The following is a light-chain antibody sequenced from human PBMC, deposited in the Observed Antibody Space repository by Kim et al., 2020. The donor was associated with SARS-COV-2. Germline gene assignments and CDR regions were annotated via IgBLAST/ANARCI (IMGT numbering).Light chain of an antibody. CDR3: SSYTSSSMV. Sequence: PGQSTIRACPATSSGAGAYKNVPASQPHPAKDSNPMIYAVSNRHTGVSNRFSASKSANTASLTISGLQAADEADYYCSSYTSSSMVFGGGTQVTVL. CDR1: SSGAGAYKN. V-gene: IGLV2-14*03. J-gene: IGLJ2*01. CDR2: AVS.